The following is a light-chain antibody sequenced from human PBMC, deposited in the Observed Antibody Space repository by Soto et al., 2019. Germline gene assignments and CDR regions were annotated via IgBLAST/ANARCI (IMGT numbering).Light chain of an antibody. Sequence: EIVMTQSPATLSVSPGERVTLSCRASQRVSSNLAWYQQNPGQAPRVLIYGASTRDTGIPARFSGSGSGTEFTLTISSLQSEDFAVYYCQQYNNWPPLTFGGGTKVEIK. CDR2: GAS. CDR1: QRVSSN. V-gene: IGKV3-15*01. CDR3: QQYNNWPPLT. J-gene: IGKJ4*01.